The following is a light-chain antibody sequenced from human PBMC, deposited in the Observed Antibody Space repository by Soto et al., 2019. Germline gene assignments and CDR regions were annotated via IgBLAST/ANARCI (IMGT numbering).Light chain of an antibody. CDR2: GAS. CDR3: HCYNNWPCT. CDR1: QSVSSN. V-gene: IGKV3-15*01. Sequence: EIVMTQSPATLSVSPGERATLHCRASQSVSSNLGWYQHKPGQAPRLLIYGASTRATGIPARFSGSGSGTDFTLTISGLQSEDFAVYYCHCYNNWPCTFGQGTKVDIK. J-gene: IGKJ2*02.